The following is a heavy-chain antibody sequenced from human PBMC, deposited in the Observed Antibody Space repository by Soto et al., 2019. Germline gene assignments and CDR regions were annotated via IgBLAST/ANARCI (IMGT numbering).Heavy chain of an antibody. CDR3: ARDSMIVLVIKGHRRFDP. V-gene: IGHV1-2*02. CDR2: INPNSGGT. J-gene: IGHJ5*02. D-gene: IGHD3-22*01. CDR1: GYTFTGYY. Sequence: GASVKVSCRASGYTFTGYYMHWVRQAPGQGLEWMGWINPNSGGTNYAQKFQGRVTMTRDTSISTAYMELSRLRSDDTAVYYCARDSMIVLVIKGHRRFDPCDQGTLVTVSP.